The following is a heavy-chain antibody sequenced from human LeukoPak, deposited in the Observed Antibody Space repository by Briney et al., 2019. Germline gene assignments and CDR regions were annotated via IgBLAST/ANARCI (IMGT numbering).Heavy chain of an antibody. V-gene: IGHV1-69*04. CDR2: TIPILGIA. CDR3: ASSHSGYYSHDYYYGMDV. J-gene: IGHJ6*02. Sequence: ASVKVSCKASGGTFGSYAISWVRQAPGQGLEWMGRTIPILGIANYAQKFQGRVTITADKSTSTAYMELSSLRSEDTAVYYCASSHSGYYSHDYYYGMDVWGQGTTVTVSS. CDR1: GGTFGSYA. D-gene: IGHD3-22*01.